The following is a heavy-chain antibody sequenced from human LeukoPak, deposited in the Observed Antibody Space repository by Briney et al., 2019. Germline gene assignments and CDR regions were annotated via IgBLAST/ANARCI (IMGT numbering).Heavy chain of an antibody. CDR3: ATSKDFWSGHDAFDI. CDR1: GFTVSSNY. CDR2: IYSGGSI. Sequence: GGSLRLSCAASGFTVSSNYMSWVRQAPGKGLEWVSVIYSGGSIYYADSVKGRFTISRDNAKNSLYLQMNSLRAEDTAVYYCATSKDFWSGHDAFDIWGQGTMVTVSS. V-gene: IGHV3-66*01. J-gene: IGHJ3*02. D-gene: IGHD3-3*01.